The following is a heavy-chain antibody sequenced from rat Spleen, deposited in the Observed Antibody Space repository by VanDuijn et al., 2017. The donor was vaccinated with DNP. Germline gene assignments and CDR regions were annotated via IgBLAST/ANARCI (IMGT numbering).Heavy chain of an antibody. D-gene: IGHD1-11*01. CDR1: GFSLTSYH. Sequence: QVQLKESGPGLVQPSQTLSLTCTVSGFSLTSYHVHWVRQPPGKGLEWMGVIWNSGGTRYDSTLKSRLTITKDTSKSQVFLKINSLQTEDTATYYCARDLLRWRRGFAYWGQGTLVTVSS. CDR3: ARDLLRWRRGFAY. J-gene: IGHJ3*01. CDR2: IWNSGGT. V-gene: IGHV2-41*01.